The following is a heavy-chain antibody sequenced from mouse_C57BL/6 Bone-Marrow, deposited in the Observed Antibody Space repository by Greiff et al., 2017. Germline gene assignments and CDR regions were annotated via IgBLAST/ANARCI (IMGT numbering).Heavy chain of an antibody. Sequence: EVMLVESGGGLVKPGGSLKLSCAASGFTFSDYGMHWVRQAPEKGLEWVAYISSGSSTIYYADTVKGRFTISRDNAKNTLFLQMTSLRSEDTAMYYCARPGLRRGWYFDVWGTGTTVTVSS. J-gene: IGHJ1*03. D-gene: IGHD2-4*01. V-gene: IGHV5-17*01. CDR3: ARPGLRRGWYFDV. CDR2: ISSGSSTI. CDR1: GFTFSDYG.